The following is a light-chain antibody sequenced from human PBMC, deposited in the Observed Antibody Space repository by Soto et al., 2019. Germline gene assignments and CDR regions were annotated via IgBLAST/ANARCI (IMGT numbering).Light chain of an antibody. V-gene: IGKV3-15*01. CDR2: GAS. J-gene: IGKJ1*01. Sequence: EIVMTQSPATLSVSPGERATLSCRASQSVSSNLAWYQQKPGQAPRLLIYGASTRATGIPARFSGSGSGTEFTLTISSLQSEDFAVYYCQQYNKWPRTVGQGGKVDIK. CDR3: QQYNKWPRT. CDR1: QSVSSN.